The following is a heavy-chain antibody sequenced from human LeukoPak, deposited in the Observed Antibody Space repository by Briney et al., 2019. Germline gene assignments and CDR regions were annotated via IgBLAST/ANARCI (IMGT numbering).Heavy chain of an antibody. Sequence: PGRSLRVSCAASGFTFSSYGMHWVRQAPGKGLEWVAVISYDGNGKYYADSVKGRFTISRDNSKNTLYLQMNSLRSEDTAVYYCAKGCVSVAYLNYFDSWGQGTLVTVSS. J-gene: IGHJ4*02. CDR3: AKGCVSVAYLNYFDS. V-gene: IGHV3-30*18. CDR2: ISYDGNGK. CDR1: GFTFSSYG. D-gene: IGHD6-19*01.